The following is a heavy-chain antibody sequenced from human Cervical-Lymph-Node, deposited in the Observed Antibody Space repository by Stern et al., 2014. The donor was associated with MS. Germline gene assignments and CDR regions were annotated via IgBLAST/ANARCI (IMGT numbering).Heavy chain of an antibody. CDR2: MSSDDEY. J-gene: IGHJ4*02. Sequence: QVTFKESGPVLVKPTETLTLTCTVSGFSLRNPRMSVSWIRQPPGKALEWLAHMSSDDEYSYNAALKSRLTISKDTAKSQVVLTMTSMDPVDTATYYCARIQSVYRSGAPYFDYWGQGTLVTISS. V-gene: IGHV2-26*01. D-gene: IGHD6-19*01. CDR1: GFSLRNPRMS. CDR3: ARIQSVYRSGAPYFDY.